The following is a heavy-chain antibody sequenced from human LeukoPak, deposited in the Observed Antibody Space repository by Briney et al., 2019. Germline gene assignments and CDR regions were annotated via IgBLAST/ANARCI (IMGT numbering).Heavy chain of an antibody. CDR3: ARHPRIAAAEIDY. Sequence: GESLKISCKGSGYSFTSYWIGWVRQMPGKGLEWMGIIYPGDSDTRYSPSFQGQVAISADKSISTAYLQWSSLKASDTAMYYCARHPRIAAAEIDYWGQGTLVTVSS. J-gene: IGHJ4*02. V-gene: IGHV5-51*01. CDR2: IYPGDSDT. CDR1: GYSFTSYW. D-gene: IGHD6-13*01.